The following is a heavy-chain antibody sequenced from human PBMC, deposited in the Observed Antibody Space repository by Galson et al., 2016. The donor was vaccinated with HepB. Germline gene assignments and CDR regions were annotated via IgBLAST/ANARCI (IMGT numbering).Heavy chain of an antibody. CDR1: GDSISSSDW. J-gene: IGHJ4*02. Sequence: SETLSLTCVVSGDSISSSDWWSWVRQSPGKGQEWIGEIYRSGNTNYNPSLKSRVTMSIDKYKSQFSLSLSSVTDADTATYYCARVVVIPAAKDFDSWGQGTLVTVSP. CDR2: IYRSGNT. V-gene: IGHV4/OR15-8*02. CDR3: ARVVVIPAAKDFDS. D-gene: IGHD2-2*01.